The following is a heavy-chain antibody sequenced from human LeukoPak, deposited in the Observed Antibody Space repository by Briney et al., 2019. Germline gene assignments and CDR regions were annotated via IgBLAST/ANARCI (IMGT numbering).Heavy chain of an antibody. V-gene: IGHV3-21*01. CDR2: ISSSSSYI. J-gene: IGHJ4*02. D-gene: IGHD6-13*01. Sequence: GGSLRLSCAASGFTFSSYSMNWVRQAPGKGLEWVSSISSSSSYIYYADSEKGRFTISRDNAKNSLYLQMNSLRAEDTAVYYCARDRYSSSWYLFDYWGQGTLVTVSS. CDR1: GFTFSSYS. CDR3: ARDRYSSSWYLFDY.